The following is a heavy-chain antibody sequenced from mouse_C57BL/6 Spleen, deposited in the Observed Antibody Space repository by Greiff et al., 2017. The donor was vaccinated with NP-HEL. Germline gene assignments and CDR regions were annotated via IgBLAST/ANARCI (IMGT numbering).Heavy chain of an antibody. CDR2: IDPETGGT. CDR3: TRGGSSYYAMDD. J-gene: IGHJ4*01. D-gene: IGHD1-1*01. V-gene: IGHV1-15*01. Sequence: VKLMESGAELVRPGASVTLSCKASGYTFTDYEMHWVKQTPVHGLEWIGAIDPETGGTAYNQKFKGKAILTADKSSSTAYMELRSLTSEDSAVYYCTRGGSSYYAMDDWGQGTSVTVSS. CDR1: GYTFTDYE.